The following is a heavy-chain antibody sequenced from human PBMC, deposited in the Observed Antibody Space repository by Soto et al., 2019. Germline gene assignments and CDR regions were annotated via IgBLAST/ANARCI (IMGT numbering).Heavy chain of an antibody. Sequence: GGSLRLSCAASGLSFSKAWMNWVRQAPGKGLEWVGRIKSKADDGTIEYAAPVRGRFTISRDDSENTLYLQMDSLKTEDTAVYYCXPHQFESGPYPWAYFAYWGQGALVTVSS. CDR1: GLSFSKAW. J-gene: IGHJ4*02. V-gene: IGHV3-15*01. CDR2: IKSKADDGTI. CDR3: XPHQFESGPYPWAYFAY. D-gene: IGHD3-3*01.